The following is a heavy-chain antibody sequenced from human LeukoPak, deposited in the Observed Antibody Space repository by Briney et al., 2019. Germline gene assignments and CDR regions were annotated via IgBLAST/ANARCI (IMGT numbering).Heavy chain of an antibody. J-gene: IGHJ4*02. CDR1: GFTFSDEY. Sequence: PGGSLRLSCAASGFTFSDEYMSWIRQAPGKGLEWVSYISNSGSYTNYADSVKGRFTISRDNAKNSLYLQMNSLRAEDTAVYYCARSRGAGPGAYFDYWAREPWSPSPQ. V-gene: IGHV3-11*03. CDR2: ISNSGSYT. CDR3: ARSRGAGPGAYFDY. D-gene: IGHD6-19*01.